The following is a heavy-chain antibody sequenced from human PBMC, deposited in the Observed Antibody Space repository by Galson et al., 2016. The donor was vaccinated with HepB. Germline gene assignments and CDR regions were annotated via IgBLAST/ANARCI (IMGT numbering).Heavy chain of an antibody. Sequence: SETLSLTCAVSGGSISSSNWWSWVRQPPGKGLEWIGEIHHGGSTNYNPSLKSRVTIDKSRNQFSLKFYSVTAADTAVYYCARARGDTYGYSAYTTYFFDYWGQGTLVTVSS. D-gene: IGHD5-18*01. CDR3: ARARGDTYGYSAYTTYFFDY. V-gene: IGHV4-4*02. CDR1: GGSISSSNW. J-gene: IGHJ4*02. CDR2: IHHGGST.